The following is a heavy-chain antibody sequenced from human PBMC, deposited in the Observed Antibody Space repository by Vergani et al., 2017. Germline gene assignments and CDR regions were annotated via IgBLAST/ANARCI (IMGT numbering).Heavy chain of an antibody. J-gene: IGHJ4*02. D-gene: IGHD3-9*01. Sequence: QVQVVQSGAEVKKSGASVKVSCKTSGYTFSNYYMHWVRQAPGQGLEWMGIINPSGGHTNYAQKFQGRVTMTKDTSTSTVYMELSDLRSEDTAIYYCARGDYGILTGYRYWGQGTLVTVS. CDR2: INPSGGHT. CDR3: ARGDYGILTGYRY. V-gene: IGHV1-46*03. CDR1: GYTFSNYY.